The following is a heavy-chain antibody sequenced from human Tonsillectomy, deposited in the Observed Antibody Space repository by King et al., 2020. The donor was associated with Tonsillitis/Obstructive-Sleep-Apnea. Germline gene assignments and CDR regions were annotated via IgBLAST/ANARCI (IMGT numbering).Heavy chain of an antibody. J-gene: IGHJ5*02. D-gene: IGHD3-3*01. CDR3: ARGFGGSTIFGVVIIPRWFDP. CDR2: IYYSGST. V-gene: IGHV4-31*01. Sequence: QLQESGPGLVKPSQTLSLTCTVSGGSISSGGYYWSWIRQHPGKGLEWIGYIYYSGSTYCNPSLKSLVTISVDTSKNQFSLKLSSVTAADTAVYYCARGFGGSTIFGVVIIPRWFDPWGQGTLVTVSS. CDR1: GGSISSGGYY.